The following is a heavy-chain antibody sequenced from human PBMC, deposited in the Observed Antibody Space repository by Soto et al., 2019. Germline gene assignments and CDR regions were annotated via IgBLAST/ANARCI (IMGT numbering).Heavy chain of an antibody. V-gene: IGHV1-18*01. D-gene: IGHD2-2*01. Sequence: GASVKVSCKASGYTFTSYGISWVRQAPGQGLEWMGWISAYNGNTNYAQKLQGRVTMTTDTSTSTAYMELRSLRSDDTAVYYCARARADIVVVPAAALPGVGAFDIWGQGTMVTVS. CDR2: ISAYNGNT. CDR3: ARARADIVVVPAAALPGVGAFDI. CDR1: GYTFTSYG. J-gene: IGHJ3*02.